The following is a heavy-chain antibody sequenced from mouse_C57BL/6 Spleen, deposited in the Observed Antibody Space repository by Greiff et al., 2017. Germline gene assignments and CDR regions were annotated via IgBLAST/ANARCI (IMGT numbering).Heavy chain of an antibody. Sequence: VQLQQSGAELVKPGASVKLSCKASGYTFTSYWMHWVKQRPGQGLEWIGMIHPNSGSTNYNETFKSKATLTVDKSSSTAYMQLSSLTSEDSAVYYCASLYYYGPFAYWGQGTLVTVSA. D-gene: IGHD1-1*01. CDR1: GYTFTSYW. J-gene: IGHJ3*01. CDR3: ASLYYYGPFAY. V-gene: IGHV1-64*01. CDR2: IHPNSGST.